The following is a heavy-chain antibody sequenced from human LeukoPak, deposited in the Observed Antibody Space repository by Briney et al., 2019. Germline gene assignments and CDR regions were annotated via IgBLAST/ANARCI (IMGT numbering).Heavy chain of an antibody. V-gene: IGHV4-39*07. Sequence: PSETLSLTCTVSGGSISSSSYYWGWIRQPPGKGLEWIGSIYYSGSTYYNPSLKSRVTMSIDTSKNQFSLKLSSVTAADTAVYYCARGGTLGDAFDIWGQGTMVTVSS. CDR2: IYYSGST. D-gene: IGHD2/OR15-2a*01. J-gene: IGHJ3*02. CDR1: GGSISSSSYY. CDR3: ARGGTLGDAFDI.